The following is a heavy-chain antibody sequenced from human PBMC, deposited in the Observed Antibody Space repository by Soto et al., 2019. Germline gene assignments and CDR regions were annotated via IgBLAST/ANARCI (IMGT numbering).Heavy chain of an antibody. CDR2: IYYSGST. D-gene: IGHD2-15*01. Sequence: SETLSLTCTVSGGSISSGDYYWSWIRQPPGKGLEWIGYIYYSGSTYYNPSLKSRVTISVDTSKNRFSLKLSSVTAADTAVYYCARADSCSGGSCCPDYWGQGTLVTVSS. V-gene: IGHV4-30-4*01. J-gene: IGHJ4*02. CDR1: GGSISSGDYY. CDR3: ARADSCSGGSCCPDY.